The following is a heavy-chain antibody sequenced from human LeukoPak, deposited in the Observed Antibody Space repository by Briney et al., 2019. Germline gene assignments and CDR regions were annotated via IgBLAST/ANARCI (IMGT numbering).Heavy chain of an antibody. CDR1: GFTLSTFA. V-gene: IGHV3-23*01. D-gene: IGHD1-26*01. J-gene: IGHJ4*02. CDR3: AKSSNEWELNSFDY. CDR2: ISGSGVDT. Sequence: GGSLRLSCAASGFTLSTFAMSWVRQAPGKGLEWVSAISGSGVDTHYADSVKGRFTISRDNSKNTLYLQMNSLKAEDTALYYCAKSSNEWELNSFDYWGQGTLVPVSS.